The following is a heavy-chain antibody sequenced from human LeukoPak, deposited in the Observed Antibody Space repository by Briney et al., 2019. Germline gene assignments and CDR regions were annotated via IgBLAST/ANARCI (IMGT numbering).Heavy chain of an antibody. V-gene: IGHV4-59*12. J-gene: IGHJ4*02. Sequence: SETLSLTCTVSGGFISSYYWSWIRQPPGKGLEWIGYIYYSGSTNYNPSLKSRVTISVDTSKNQFSLKLSSVTAADTAVYYCARDSSGYFDYWGQGTLGTVSS. CDR3: ARDSSGYFDY. CDR1: GGFISSYY. CDR2: IYYSGST. D-gene: IGHD3-22*01.